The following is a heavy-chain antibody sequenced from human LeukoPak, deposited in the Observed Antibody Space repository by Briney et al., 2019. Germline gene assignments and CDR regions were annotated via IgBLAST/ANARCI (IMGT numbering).Heavy chain of an antibody. Sequence: GGSLILSCAASGFTFRTYSMNWVRQAPGKGLEWVSSISSDSSYIYYADSVKARFTISRDNAKNSLYLQMYSLRADDTAVYYCARDLYGDYVSDSWGQGTLVTVSS. V-gene: IGHV3-21*01. CDR3: ARDLYGDYVSDS. D-gene: IGHD4-17*01. J-gene: IGHJ4*02. CDR1: GFTFRTYS. CDR2: ISSDSSYI.